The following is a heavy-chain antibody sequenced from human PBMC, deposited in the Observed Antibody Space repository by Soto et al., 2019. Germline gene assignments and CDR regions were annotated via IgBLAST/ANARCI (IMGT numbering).Heavy chain of an antibody. J-gene: IGHJ6*02. CDR2: ISGSGGST. CDR3: AKDRYNWNEAHYYYGMDV. CDR1: GFTFSSYA. D-gene: IGHD1-1*01. V-gene: IGHV3-23*01. Sequence: EVQLLESGGGLVQPGGSLRLSCAASGFTFSSYAMSWVRQTPGKGLEWVSAISGSGGSTYYADSVKGRFTISRDNSKNTLYLQMNSLRAEDTAVYYCAKDRYNWNEAHYYYGMDVWGQGTTVTVSS.